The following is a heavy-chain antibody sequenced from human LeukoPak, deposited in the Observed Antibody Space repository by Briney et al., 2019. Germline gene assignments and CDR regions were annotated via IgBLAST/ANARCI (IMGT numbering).Heavy chain of an antibody. CDR2: ISYDGSNK. CDR1: GFTFSSYG. D-gene: IGHD1-26*01. Sequence: GGSLRLSCAASGFTFSSYGMHWVRQAPGKGLEWVAVISYDGSNKYYADSVKGRFTISRDNSKNTLYLQMNSLRAEDTAVYYCAKARLGLYYYYYGMVVWGQGTTVTVSS. CDR3: AKARLGLYYYYYGMVV. J-gene: IGHJ6*02. V-gene: IGHV3-30*18.